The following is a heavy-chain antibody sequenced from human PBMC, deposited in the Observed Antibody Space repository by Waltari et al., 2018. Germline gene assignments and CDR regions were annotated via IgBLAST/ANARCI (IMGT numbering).Heavy chain of an antibody. V-gene: IGHV3-48*01. CDR2: ISSSSSTI. Sequence: EVQLVESGGGLVQPGGSLRLSCAASGFTFSSYSMNWVRQAPGKGLEWVSYISSSSSTIDYADSVKGRFTISRDNAKNSLYLQMNSLRAEDTAVYYCARAGSCGGDCYSKNWGQGTLVTVSS. J-gene: IGHJ4*02. D-gene: IGHD2-21*02. CDR3: ARAGSCGGDCYSKN. CDR1: GFTFSSYS.